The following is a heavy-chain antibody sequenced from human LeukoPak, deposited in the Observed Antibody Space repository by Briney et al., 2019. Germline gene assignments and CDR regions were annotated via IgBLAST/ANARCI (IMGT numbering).Heavy chain of an antibody. V-gene: IGHV3-64*01. D-gene: IGHD6-13*01. CDR1: GFTFSSYA. CDR2: ISSNGGST. Sequence: GGSLRLSCAASGFTFSSYAMHWVRQAPGKGLEYVSAISSNGGSTYYANSVKGRFTVSRDNSKNTLYLQMGSLRAEDTAVYYCARAPTSEQQLQFDYWGQGTLVTVSS. J-gene: IGHJ4*02. CDR3: ARAPTSEQQLQFDY.